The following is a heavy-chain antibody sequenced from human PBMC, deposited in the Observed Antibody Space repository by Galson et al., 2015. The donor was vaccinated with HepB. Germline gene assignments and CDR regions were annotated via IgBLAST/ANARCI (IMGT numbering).Heavy chain of an antibody. V-gene: IGHV3-74*01. Sequence: SLRLSCAASGFTFSSYWMHWVRQAPGKGLVWVSRINSDGSSTSYADSVKGRFTISRDNAKNTLYLQMNSLRAEDTAVYYCARGAYYFYYYYGMDVWGQGTTVTVSS. D-gene: IGHD3-10*01. CDR3: ARGAYYFYYYYGMDV. CDR1: GFTFSSYW. J-gene: IGHJ6*02. CDR2: INSDGSST.